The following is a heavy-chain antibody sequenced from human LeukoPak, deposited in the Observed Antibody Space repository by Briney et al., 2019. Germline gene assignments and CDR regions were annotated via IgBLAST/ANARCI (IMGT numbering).Heavy chain of an antibody. CDR2: INSDASNT. V-gene: IGHV3-74*01. CDR1: GFTFSSNW. CDR3: ARDRQQLAPNWFDP. J-gene: IGHJ5*02. Sequence: GGSLRLSCSASGFTFSSNWMHWVRQAPGKGLVWVSRINSDASNTNYADSVKGRFTISRDNAKNTLFLQMNSVGAEDTAVYYCARDRQQLAPNWFDPWGQGTLVTVSS. D-gene: IGHD6-13*01.